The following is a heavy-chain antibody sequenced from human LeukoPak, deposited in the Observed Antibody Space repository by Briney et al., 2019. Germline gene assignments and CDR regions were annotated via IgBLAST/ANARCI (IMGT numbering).Heavy chain of an antibody. CDR1: GDSTSSSTYY. CDR3: AKAWPNSSGYYYDC. D-gene: IGHD3-22*01. Sequence: PSETLSLTCTVSGDSTSSSTYYWDWIRQAPGKGLELVSSISGSGGSTYYAVSVKGRFTISRDNSKNTLYLQMNSLRAEDTAVYYCAKAWPNSSGYYYDCWGQGTLVTVSS. J-gene: IGHJ4*02. CDR2: ISGSGGST. V-gene: IGHV3-23*01.